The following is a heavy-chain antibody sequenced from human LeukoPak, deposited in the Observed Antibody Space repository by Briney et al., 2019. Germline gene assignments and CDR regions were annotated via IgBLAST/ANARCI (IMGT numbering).Heavy chain of an antibody. CDR2: ISYCGNIT. CDR1: GFTFRDYD. V-gene: IGHV3-30*03. Sequence: GTSLRLSCSASGFTFRDYDMHWVRQSPGKGLEWMAVISYCGNITDNSDSLKARSTVSRDGTKNSLYLQMTSLSVEDRPWYSCVRAYCDVPSWQGWGPFVMWGGGAMVSVSS. D-gene: IGHD3-16*01. J-gene: IGHJ3*02. CDR3: VRAYCDVPSWQGWGPFVM.